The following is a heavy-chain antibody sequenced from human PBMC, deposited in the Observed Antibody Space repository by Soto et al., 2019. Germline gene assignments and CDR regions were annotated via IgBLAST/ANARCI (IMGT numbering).Heavy chain of an antibody. Sequence: GGSLRLSCAASGFSLSYYGFRWVRLAPGKGLEWLAFISSDATNKYYPYSLEDRLTVSRDNSKNTLYLQMNSLRPEDTAVYFCARSGPGQDCRGGGCHRTFAFWGQGTLVTVSS. J-gene: IGHJ4*02. V-gene: IGHV3-30*03. D-gene: IGHD2-15*01. CDR2: ISSDATNK. CDR1: GFSLSYYG. CDR3: ARSGPGQDCRGGGCHRTFAF.